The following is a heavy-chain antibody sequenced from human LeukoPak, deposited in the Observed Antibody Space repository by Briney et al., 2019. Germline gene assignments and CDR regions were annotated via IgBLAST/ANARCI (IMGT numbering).Heavy chain of an antibody. V-gene: IGHV3-9*01. CDR1: GFTFDDSA. D-gene: IGHD1-26*01. J-gene: IGHJ3*02. CDR2: ISWNSDNT. CDR3: AKAVVGATPRGAFDI. Sequence: PGGSLRLSCAASGFTFDDSAMHWVRQAPGKGLEWVSGISWNSDNTGYADSVKGRFIISRDNAENSLYLQMNSLRSEDTALYFCAKAVVGATPRGAFDIWGQGTRVTVSS.